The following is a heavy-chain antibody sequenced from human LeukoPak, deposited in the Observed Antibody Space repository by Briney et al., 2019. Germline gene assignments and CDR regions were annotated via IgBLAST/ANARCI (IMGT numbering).Heavy chain of an antibody. CDR1: GGTFSSYA. D-gene: IGHD4-17*01. Sequence: ASVKVSCKASGGTFSSYAISWVRQAPGQGLEWMGGIIPIFGTANYAQKFQGRVTITTDESTSTAYMELSSLRSEDTAVYYCARGPMTTVTRGVMLDHWGQGTLVTVSS. CDR2: IIPIFGTA. J-gene: IGHJ5*02. CDR3: ARGPMTTVTRGVMLDH. V-gene: IGHV1-69*05.